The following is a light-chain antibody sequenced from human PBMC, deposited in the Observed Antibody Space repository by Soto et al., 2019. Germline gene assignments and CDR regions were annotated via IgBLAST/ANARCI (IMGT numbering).Light chain of an antibody. Sequence: QSALTQPPSVSGAPGQRVTISCTGSSSNIGAGYDVHWYQQLPGTAPKLLIYGNSNRPSGVPDPFSGSKSGTSASLAITGLQAEDEADYYCQSYDSSLSGYVFGTGTQLTVL. CDR2: GNS. CDR3: QSYDSSLSGYV. J-gene: IGLJ1*01. CDR1: SSNIGAGYD. V-gene: IGLV1-40*01.